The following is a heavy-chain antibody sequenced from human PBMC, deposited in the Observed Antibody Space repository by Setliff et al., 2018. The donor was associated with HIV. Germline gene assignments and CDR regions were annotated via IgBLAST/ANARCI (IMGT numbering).Heavy chain of an antibody. J-gene: IGHJ4*02. CDR3: AREGRGDPAVATTRIDY. CDR1: GDSMSSGSYF. CDR2: IYYTGFA. D-gene: IGHD1-1*01. Sequence: SETLSLTCSVSGDSMSSGSYFWGWIRQTPGKGLEWIGNIYYTGFAYYNPSLKSRVTISLDTSKTHFSLNLTSVTGADTAVYFCAREGRGDPAVATTRIDYWGQGKLVTVSS. V-gene: IGHV4-39*02.